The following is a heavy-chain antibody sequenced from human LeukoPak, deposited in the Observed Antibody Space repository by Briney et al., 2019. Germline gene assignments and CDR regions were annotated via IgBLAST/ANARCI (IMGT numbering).Heavy chain of an antibody. CDR3: ARVKGYYGSGSYYYYYYMDV. V-gene: IGHV4-59*01. Sequence: SETLSLTCTVSGGSISSYYWSWLRQPPGKGLEWIGYIYYSGSTNYNPSLKSRVTTSVDTSKNQFSLKLSSVTAADTAVYYCARVKGYYGSGSYYYYYYMDVWGKGTTVTVSS. CDR2: IYYSGST. J-gene: IGHJ6*03. D-gene: IGHD3-10*01. CDR1: GGSISSYY.